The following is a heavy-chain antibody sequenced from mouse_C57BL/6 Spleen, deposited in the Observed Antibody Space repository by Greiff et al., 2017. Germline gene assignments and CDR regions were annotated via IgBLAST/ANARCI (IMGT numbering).Heavy chain of an antibody. V-gene: IGHV5-12*01. CDR3: ARHLNWDLYAMGY. CDR1: GFTFSDYY. D-gene: IGHD4-1*01. Sequence: EVQRVESGGGLVQPGGSLKLSCAASGFTFSDYYMYWVRQTPEKRLEWVAYISNGGGSTYYPDTVKGRFTISRDNATNTLYLQMSRLKSEDTAMYYCARHLNWDLYAMGYWGQGTSVTASS. J-gene: IGHJ4*01. CDR2: ISNGGGST.